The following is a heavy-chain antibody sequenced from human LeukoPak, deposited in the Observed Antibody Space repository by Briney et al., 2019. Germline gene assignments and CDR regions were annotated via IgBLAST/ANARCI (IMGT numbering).Heavy chain of an antibody. Sequence: SETLSLTCTVSGGSISSGGYYWSWIRQHPGKGLEWIGYIYYSGSTYYNPSLKSRVTISVDTSKNQFSLKLSSVAAADTAVYYCARSGSQTRWFGELFPYGMDVWGQGTTVTVSS. CDR2: IYYSGST. CDR3: ARSGSQTRWFGELFPYGMDV. CDR1: GGSISSGGYY. D-gene: IGHD3-10*01. J-gene: IGHJ6*02. V-gene: IGHV4-31*03.